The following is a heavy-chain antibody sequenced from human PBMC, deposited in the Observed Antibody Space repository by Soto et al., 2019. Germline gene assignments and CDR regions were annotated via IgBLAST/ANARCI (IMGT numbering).Heavy chain of an antibody. J-gene: IGHJ5*02. Sequence: PGGSLRLSCVSSGFIADDYAMHRVRQAPGKGLEYVSAISSNGGSTYYADSVKGRFTISRDNSKNTLYLQMSSLRSEDTAVYYCARAPSADWGFTYWFDPWGQGTLVTVS. CDR1: GFIADDYA. CDR3: ARAPSADWGFTYWFDP. D-gene: IGHD7-27*01. CDR2: ISSNGGST. V-gene: IGHV3-64*04.